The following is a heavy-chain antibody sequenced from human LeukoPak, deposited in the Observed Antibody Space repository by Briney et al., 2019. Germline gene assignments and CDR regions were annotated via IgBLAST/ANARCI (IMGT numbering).Heavy chain of an antibody. CDR1: GFRFSSYS. V-gene: IGHV3-48*01. D-gene: IGHD2/OR15-2a*01. J-gene: IGHJ4*02. Sequence: PGGSLRLSCAASGFRFSSYSIKWVRQAPGKGLEWVSYISGDGNAKHYTDSVKGRFTISRDNAKNALYLQMNSLRAEDTAVYFCARDYVYAFDYWGQGTLVTVSS. CDR2: ISGDGNAK. CDR3: ARDYVYAFDY.